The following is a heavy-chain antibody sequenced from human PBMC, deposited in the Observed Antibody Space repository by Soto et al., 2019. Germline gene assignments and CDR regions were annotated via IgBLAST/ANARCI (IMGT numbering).Heavy chain of an antibody. CDR2: INHSGST. Sequence: SETLSLTCAVYGGSFSGYYWSWIRQPPGKGLEWIGEINHSGSTNYNPSLKSRVTISVDTSKNQFSLKLSSVTAADTAVYYCARSRYKWNPSNWFDPWGQGTLVTVSS. J-gene: IGHJ5*02. D-gene: IGHD1-20*01. CDR1: GGSFSGYY. V-gene: IGHV4-34*01. CDR3: ARSRYKWNPSNWFDP.